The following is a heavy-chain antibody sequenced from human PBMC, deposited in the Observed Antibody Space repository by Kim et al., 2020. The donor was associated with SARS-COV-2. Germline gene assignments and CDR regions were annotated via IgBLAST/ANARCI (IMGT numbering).Heavy chain of an antibody. Sequence: SETLSLTCAVYGGSFSGYYWSWIRQPPGKGLEWIGEINHSGSTNYNPSLKSRVTISVDTSKNQFSLKLSSVTAADTAVYYCARVPPFRVAGPRPVKVYYG. CDR1: GGSFSGYY. J-gene: IGHJ6*01. CDR2: INHSGST. CDR3: ARVPPFRVAGPRPVKVYYG. D-gene: IGHD6-19*01. V-gene: IGHV4-34*01.